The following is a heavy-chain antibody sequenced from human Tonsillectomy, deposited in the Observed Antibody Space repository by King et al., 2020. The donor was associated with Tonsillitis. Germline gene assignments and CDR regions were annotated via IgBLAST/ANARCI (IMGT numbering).Heavy chain of an antibody. CDR2: ISWNSGII. CDR3: VKSIDSSSWGVPQTAFDY. Sequence: QLVQSGGGLVQPGRSLRLSCAASGFTFDDYAMHWVRQGPGKGLEWVSSISWNSGIIDHADSVKGRFTISRDNAKTYLYLQMNSLSAEDTALYYCVKSIDSSSWGVPQTAFDYWGQGTQVFVSS. CDR1: GFTFDDYA. V-gene: IGHV3-9*01. J-gene: IGHJ4*02. D-gene: IGHD6-6*01.